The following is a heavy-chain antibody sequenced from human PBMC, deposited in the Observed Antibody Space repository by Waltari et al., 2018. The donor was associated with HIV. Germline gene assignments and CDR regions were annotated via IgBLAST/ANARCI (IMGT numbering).Heavy chain of an antibody. CDR2: ISSNGGTT. CDR3: ARTNYYDY. J-gene: IGHJ4*02. D-gene: IGHD2-8*01. Sequence: EVHLVQAGGGLVQPGESLSLSCAASGFTFSTYGMNWVRQAPGRGLEYVAGISSNGGTTSYANSVKGRFTISRDNSKNTLYLQMGSLRAEDTAVYYCARTNYYDYWGQGALVTVSS. CDR1: GFTFSTYG. V-gene: IGHV3-64*01.